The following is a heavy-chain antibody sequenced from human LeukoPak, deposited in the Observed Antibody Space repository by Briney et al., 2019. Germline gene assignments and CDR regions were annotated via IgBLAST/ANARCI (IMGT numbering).Heavy chain of an antibody. D-gene: IGHD3-22*01. V-gene: IGHV3-7*01. CDR1: GFSMSVHW. CDR3: ARDWGAYYHFFDY. CDR2: VKQDGSER. Sequence: GGSLRLSCEASGFSMSVHWMSWVRQAPGKGLEWVGNVKQDGSERNYVDSVKGRFTISRDSAKKSLYLQMNSLRAEDTAVYYCARDWGAYYHFFDYWGQGTLVTVSS. J-gene: IGHJ4*02.